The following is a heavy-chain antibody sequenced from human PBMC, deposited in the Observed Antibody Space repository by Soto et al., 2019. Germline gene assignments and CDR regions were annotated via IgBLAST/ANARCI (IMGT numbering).Heavy chain of an antibody. J-gene: IGHJ6*02. CDR1: GFTFSSYD. CDR2: IGTAGDT. D-gene: IGHD2-2*01. V-gene: IGHV3-13*01. Sequence: GGSLRLSCAASGFTFSSYDMHWVRQATGKGLEWVSAIGTAGDTYYPGSVKGRFTISRENAKNSLYLQMNSLRAEDTAVYYCARDWLYCSSTSCLISYYYGMDVWGQGTTVTVSS. CDR3: ARDWLYCSSTSCLISYYYGMDV.